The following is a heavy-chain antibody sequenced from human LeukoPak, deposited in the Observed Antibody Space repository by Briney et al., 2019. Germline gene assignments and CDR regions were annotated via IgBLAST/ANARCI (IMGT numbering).Heavy chain of an antibody. CDR3: AKDETPYYYDSSGYSHWGYFQH. V-gene: IGHV3-9*03. J-gene: IGHJ1*01. D-gene: IGHD3-22*01. Sequence: GRSLRLSCAASGFTFDDYAMHRVRQAPGKGLEWVSGTSWNSGSIGYADSVKGRFTISRANAKNSLYLQMNSLRAEDMALYYCAKDETPYYYDSSGYSHWGYFQHWGQGTPVTVSS. CDR1: GFTFDDYA. CDR2: TSWNSGSI.